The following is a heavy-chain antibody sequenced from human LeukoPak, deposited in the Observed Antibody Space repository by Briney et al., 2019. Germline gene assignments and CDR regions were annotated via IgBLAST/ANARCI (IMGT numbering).Heavy chain of an antibody. CDR2: IIPNTGAT. J-gene: IGHJ4*02. CDR1: GYTFTGYY. Sequence: ASVKVSCKASGYTFTGYYMHWVRQAPGQGLEWMGWIIPNTGATNYAQKFQGRVTMTRDTSISTAYMELSSLRSDDTAVYYCARGGSVSDPPFGYWGQGTLVTVSS. V-gene: IGHV1-2*02. CDR3: ARGGSVSDPPFGY. D-gene: IGHD5/OR15-5a*01.